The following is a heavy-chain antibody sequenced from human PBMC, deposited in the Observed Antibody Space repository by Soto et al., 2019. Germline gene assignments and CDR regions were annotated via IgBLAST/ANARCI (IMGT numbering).Heavy chain of an antibody. Sequence: SDSLALTCAVYGGSFCGYYWSWIRQHPGKGLEWIGEINHSGSTNYNPSLKSRVTISVDTSKNQFSLKLSSVTAADTAVYYCARGRGRYYYHGMDVWGQGTTVTVSS. CDR2: INHSGST. CDR1: GGSFCGYY. CDR3: ARGRGRYYYHGMDV. V-gene: IGHV4-34*01. J-gene: IGHJ6*02. D-gene: IGHD1-26*01.